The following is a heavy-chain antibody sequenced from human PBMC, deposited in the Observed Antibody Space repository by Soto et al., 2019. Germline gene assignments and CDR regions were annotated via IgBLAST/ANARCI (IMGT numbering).Heavy chain of an antibody. Sequence: GASVKVSCKASGYTFTSFGINWVRQAPGQGLEWMGWISTYNGNTNYAQNLQGRVTMTTDTSTSTAYVELRSLRSDDTVVYYCARDYYGDYPNCFDPWGQGTLVTVSS. V-gene: IGHV1-18*01. J-gene: IGHJ5*02. CDR1: GYTFTSFG. CDR3: ARDYYGDYPNCFDP. CDR2: ISTYNGNT. D-gene: IGHD4-17*01.